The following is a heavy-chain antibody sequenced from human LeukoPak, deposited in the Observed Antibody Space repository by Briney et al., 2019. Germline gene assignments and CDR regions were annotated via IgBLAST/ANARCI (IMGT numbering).Heavy chain of an antibody. V-gene: IGHV3-7*01. CDR3: RRCGVTTGLDR. CDR2: LSPDGSEK. D-gene: IGHD4-17*01. CDR1: GFTFGDAW. J-gene: IGHJ5*02. Sequence: GGSLRLSCASSGFTFGDAWMGWIRQAPGKGLKWVANLSPDGSEKAYAYSWRGQFTISTDNAQNSANLHMNRPRPQDSAVYFCRRCGVTTGLDRWGRGTLVSVAS.